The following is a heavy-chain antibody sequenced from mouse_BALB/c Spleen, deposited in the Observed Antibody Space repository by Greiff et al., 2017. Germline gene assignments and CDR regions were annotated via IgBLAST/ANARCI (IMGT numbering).Heavy chain of an antibody. CDR1: GYTFTSYW. V-gene: IGHV1-7*01. CDR2: INPSTGYT. J-gene: IGHJ3*01. D-gene: IGHD1-1*01. CDR3: ARARGSSYGFAY. Sequence: VQLHQSGAELAKPGASVKMSCKASGYTFTSYWMHWVKQRPGQGLEWIGYINPSTGYTEYNQKFKDKATLTADKSSSTAYMQLSSLTSEDSAVYYCARARGSSYGFAYWGQGTLVTVSA.